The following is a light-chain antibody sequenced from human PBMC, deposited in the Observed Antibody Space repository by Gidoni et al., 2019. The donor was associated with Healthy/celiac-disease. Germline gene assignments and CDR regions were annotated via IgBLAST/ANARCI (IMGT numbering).Light chain of an antibody. V-gene: IGKV1-39*01. J-gene: IGKJ2*01. CDR2: AAS. CDR3: QQSYSTPGT. Sequence: DIQMTQSPSSLSASVGDRVTITCRASQSISSYVNWYQQKPGKSPKLLIDAASSLQSGVPSRFSGSGSGTDFTLTISSLQPEDFATYYCQQSYSTPGTFGQGTKLEIK. CDR1: QSISSY.